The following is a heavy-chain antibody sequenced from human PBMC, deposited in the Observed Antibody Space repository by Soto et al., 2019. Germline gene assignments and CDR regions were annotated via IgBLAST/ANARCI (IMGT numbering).Heavy chain of an antibody. J-gene: IGHJ4*02. V-gene: IGHV3-33*03. Sequence: GGSLRLSCVGSGFTFSRHGMHWVRQAPGKGLEWLGFIWNDGSNTFHVDSVRGRFSISRDNSKNTLSLQMNSLTAADTAVYYCASRRLAAPGDYPFDSWGQGTLVTVSS. CDR3: ASRRLAAPGDYPFDS. CDR2: IWNDGSNT. D-gene: IGHD6-13*01. CDR1: GFTFSRHG.